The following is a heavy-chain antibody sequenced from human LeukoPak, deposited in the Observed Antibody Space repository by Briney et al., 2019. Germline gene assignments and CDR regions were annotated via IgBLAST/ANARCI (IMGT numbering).Heavy chain of an antibody. D-gene: IGHD3-10*01. J-gene: IGHJ5*02. V-gene: IGHV4-34*01. CDR1: GGSFSGYY. CDR2: INHSGST. Sequence: PSETLSLTCAVYGGSFSGYYWSWIRQPPGKGLEWIGEINHSGSTNYNPSLKRRVSMSVDPSKNKYSLELSSVPAADTAVYYCARGGPYYGSGSAGGIWFDPWGQGTLVTVSS. CDR3: ARGGPYYGSGSAGGIWFDP.